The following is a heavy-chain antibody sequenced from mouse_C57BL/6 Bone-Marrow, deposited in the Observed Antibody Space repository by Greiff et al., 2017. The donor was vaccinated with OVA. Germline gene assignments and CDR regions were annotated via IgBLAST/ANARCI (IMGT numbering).Heavy chain of an antibody. J-gene: IGHJ1*03. D-gene: IGHD4-1*01. CDR1: GYTFTDYY. CDR3: ARGVGPYWYFDV. V-gene: IGHV1-34*01. Sequence: EVQLQQSGPELVKPGASVKMSCKASGYTFTDYYMHWVKQSHGKSLEWIGDIYPNNGGNGYDQKFKGKATLTVDKSSSTAYMELRSLTSEDSAVYYCARGVGPYWYFDVWGTGTTVTVSS. CDR2: IYPNNGGN.